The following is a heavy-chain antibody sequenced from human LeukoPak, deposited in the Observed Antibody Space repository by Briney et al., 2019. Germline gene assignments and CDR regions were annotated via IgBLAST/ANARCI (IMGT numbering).Heavy chain of an antibody. CDR3: ARHPLEWLLAAYYYYGMDV. CDR2: IIPIFGTA. D-gene: IGHD3-3*01. Sequence: SVKVSCKASGGTFSSYAISWVRQAPGQGLEWMGGIIPIFGTANYAQKFQGGVTITADESTSTAYMELSSLRSEDTAVYYCARHPLEWLLAAYYYYGMDVWGQGTTVTVSS. V-gene: IGHV1-69*13. J-gene: IGHJ6*02. CDR1: GGTFSSYA.